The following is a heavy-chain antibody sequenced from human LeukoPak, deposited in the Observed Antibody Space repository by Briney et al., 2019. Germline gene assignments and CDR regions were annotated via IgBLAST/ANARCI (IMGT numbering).Heavy chain of an antibody. CDR2: ISGYNGNT. D-gene: IGHD6-19*01. J-gene: IGHJ4*02. CDR1: GYTFTSYG. Sequence: ASVKVSCKASGYTFTSYGISWVRQAPGQGLEWMGWISGYNGNTNYAQKLQGRVTMTTDTSTSTAYMELRSLRSDDTAVYYCARDLRRGYSSGRYSWGTGSSKDYWGQGTLVTVSS. CDR3: ARDLRRGYSSGRYSWGTGSSKDY. V-gene: IGHV1-18*01.